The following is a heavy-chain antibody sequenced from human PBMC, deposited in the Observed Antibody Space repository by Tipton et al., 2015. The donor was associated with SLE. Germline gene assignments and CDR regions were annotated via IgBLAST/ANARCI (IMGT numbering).Heavy chain of an antibody. CDR2: TFHTGTT. V-gene: IGHV4-4*02. J-gene: IGHJ4*02. D-gene: IGHD6-19*01. CDR1: NDSVTSNW. Sequence: TLSLTCDVPNDSVTSNWWSWVRQPPGKGLEWIVETFHTGTTYYNASFQSRVTVSLDKSTAQLSLDLRSVTAADTAVYYCARHISVTGQRGFDYWGQGTLITVPS. CDR3: ARHISVTGQRGFDY.